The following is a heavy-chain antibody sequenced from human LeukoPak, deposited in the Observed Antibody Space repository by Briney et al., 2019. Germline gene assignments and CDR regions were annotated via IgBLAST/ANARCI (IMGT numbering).Heavy chain of an antibody. CDR3: ARGGLPRSDIVVVPADLQN. CDR2: IIPIFGTA. CDR1: GCTFSSYA. J-gene: IGHJ4*02. Sequence: EASVKVSCKASGCTFSSYAISWVRQAPGQGLEWMGGIIPIFGTANYAQKFQGRVTITAGESTSTAYMELSSLRSEDTAVYYCARGGLPRSDIVVVPADLQNWGQGTLVTVSS. V-gene: IGHV1-69*01. D-gene: IGHD2-2*01.